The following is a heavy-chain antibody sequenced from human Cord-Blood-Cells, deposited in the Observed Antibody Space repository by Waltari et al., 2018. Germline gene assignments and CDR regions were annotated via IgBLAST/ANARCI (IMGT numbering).Heavy chain of an antibody. D-gene: IGHD4-17*01. CDR3: ARRPSTVTRKTFDY. CDR1: GGSISSSSYY. J-gene: IGHJ4*02. CDR2: IYYSGST. Sequence: QLQLQESGPGLVKPSETLSFTCTVSGGSISSSSYYWGWIRQPPGKGLEWIGSIYYSGSTYYNPSLKSRVTISVDTSKNQFSLKLSSVTAADTAVYYCARRPSTVTRKTFDYWGQGTLVTVSS. V-gene: IGHV4-39*01.